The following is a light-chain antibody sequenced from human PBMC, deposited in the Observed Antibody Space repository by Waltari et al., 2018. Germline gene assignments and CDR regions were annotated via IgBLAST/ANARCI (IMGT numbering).Light chain of an antibody. CDR2: DVT. CDR3: TSQALDGVVL. J-gene: IGLJ3*02. CDR1: GSAIDDSDF. V-gene: IGLV2-14*03. Sequence: QSALTQPASVSGSPGQSITISCTGIGSAIDDSDFVSWYQRQPGKAPRVIIYDVTNRPSGISHRFSASKSAHAASLTISGLQPEDEGDYYCTSQALDGVVLFGGGTQVTVL.